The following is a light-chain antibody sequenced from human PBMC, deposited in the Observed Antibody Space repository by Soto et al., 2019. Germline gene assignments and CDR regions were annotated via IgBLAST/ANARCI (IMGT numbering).Light chain of an antibody. V-gene: IGKV1-5*01. CDR2: EAS. CDR3: QHYFGYPYT. CDR1: QSVSGW. Sequence: DIQMTQSPSNVSASVGDTVTLACRASQSVSGWLAWYQQKPGKAPKLLIYEASTLESGVPSRFSGSGFGTEFTLTISSLQPDDFGTYFCQHYFGYPYTFGQGTELEIK. J-gene: IGKJ2*01.